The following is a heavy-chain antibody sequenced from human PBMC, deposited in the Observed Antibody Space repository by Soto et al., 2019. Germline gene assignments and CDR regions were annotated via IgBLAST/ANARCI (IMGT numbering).Heavy chain of an antibody. D-gene: IGHD4-17*01. CDR1: GFTFSSYG. CDR2: ISYDGSNK. V-gene: IGHV3-30*18. Sequence: PGGSLRLSCAASGFTFSSYGMHWVRQAPGKGLEWVAVISYDGSNKYYADSVKGRFTISRDNSKNTLYLQMNSLRAEDTAVYYCAKDSPPDYAEPYYYYGMDVWGQGTTVTVSS. CDR3: AKDSPPDYAEPYYYYGMDV. J-gene: IGHJ6*02.